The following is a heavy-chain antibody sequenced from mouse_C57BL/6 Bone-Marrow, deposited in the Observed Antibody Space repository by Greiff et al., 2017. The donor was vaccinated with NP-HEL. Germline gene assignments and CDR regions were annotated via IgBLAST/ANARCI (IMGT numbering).Heavy chain of an antibody. CDR2: IDPENGDT. CDR3: TTCGSSPYAMDY. D-gene: IGHD1-1*01. CDR1: GFNIKDDY. J-gene: IGHJ4*01. V-gene: IGHV14-4*01. Sequence: VQLKESGAELVRPGASVKLSCTVSGFNIKDDYMHWVKQRPEQGLEWIGWIDPENGDTEYASKFQGKATITADTSSNTAYLQLSSLTSEDTAVYYCTTCGSSPYAMDYWGQGTSVTVSS.